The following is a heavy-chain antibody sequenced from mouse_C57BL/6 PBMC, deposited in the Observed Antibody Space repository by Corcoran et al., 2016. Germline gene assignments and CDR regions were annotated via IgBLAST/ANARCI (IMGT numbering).Heavy chain of an antibody. D-gene: IGHD2-5*01. CDR2: ISYDGSN. V-gene: IGHV3-6*01. CDR3: ARDSNCWFAY. Sequence: DVQLQESGPGLVKPSQSLSLTCSVTGYSITSGYYWNWIRQFPGNKLEWMGYISYDGSNNYNPSLKNRISITRDTSKNQFFLKLNSVTTEDTATYYCARDSNCWFAYWGQGTLVTVSA. J-gene: IGHJ3*01. CDR1: GYSITSGYY.